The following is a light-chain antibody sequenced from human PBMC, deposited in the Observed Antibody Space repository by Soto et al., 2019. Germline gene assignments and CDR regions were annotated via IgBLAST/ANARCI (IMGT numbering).Light chain of an antibody. CDR3: QSYDHSLTGVRV. V-gene: IGLV1-40*01. CDR1: SSNLGAGYD. Sequence: QSVLTQPPSVSGAPGQRVTISCTGSSSNLGAGYDVHWYQQLPGTAPKLLIHSNNVRPSGVPDRFSGSKSGTSASLAISGLRAEDEADDYCQSYDHSLTGVRVFGGGTKLTVL. J-gene: IGLJ3*02. CDR2: SNN.